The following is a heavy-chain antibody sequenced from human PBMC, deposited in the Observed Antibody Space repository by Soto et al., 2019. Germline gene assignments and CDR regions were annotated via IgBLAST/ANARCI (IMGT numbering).Heavy chain of an antibody. J-gene: IGHJ6*02. CDR2: INSDGSIT. Sequence: PGGSLRLSCAASGFTFSTYWMHWVRQAPGKGLVWVSRINSDGSITTYADSVKGRFTISRDNAESTLYLQMNSLRAEDTAVYYCVRYSSGWSPHGMDVWGHGTTVTVSS. D-gene: IGHD6-19*01. CDR3: VRYSSGWSPHGMDV. V-gene: IGHV3-74*01. CDR1: GFTFSTYW.